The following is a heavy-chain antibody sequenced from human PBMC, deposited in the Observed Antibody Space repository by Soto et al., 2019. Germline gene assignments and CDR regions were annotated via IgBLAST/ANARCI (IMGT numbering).Heavy chain of an antibody. V-gene: IGHV3-30*03. J-gene: IGHJ6*02. CDR2: ITYDGSNN. CDR1: GFTFSRYG. CDR3: ARDRQTGYNYVWGPGYSVDI. D-gene: IGHD3-16*01. Sequence: QVQLVESGGGVVQPGRSLRLSCAASGFTFSRYGMQWVRQAPGKGLEWVAVITYDGSNNYYADSVEGRFTISRDNSMNTLYLQRTSLRAEDTAVYYCARDRQTGYNYVWGPGYSVDIWGQGTTVTVSS.